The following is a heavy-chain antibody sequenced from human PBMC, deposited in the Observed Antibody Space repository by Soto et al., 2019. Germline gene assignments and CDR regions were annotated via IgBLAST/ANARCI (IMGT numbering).Heavy chain of an antibody. Sequence: GASVKVSCKASGYTFTNYVFSWVRQAPGQGLEWLGWISAYNGDTHYSQKLQGRVTVTRDTSTSTAYMELRSLRSDDTAVYYCARGDGYNVLDFWGQGTLVTASS. CDR1: GYTFTNYV. CDR3: ARGDGYNVLDF. D-gene: IGHD5-12*01. J-gene: IGHJ4*02. CDR2: ISAYNGDT. V-gene: IGHV1-18*01.